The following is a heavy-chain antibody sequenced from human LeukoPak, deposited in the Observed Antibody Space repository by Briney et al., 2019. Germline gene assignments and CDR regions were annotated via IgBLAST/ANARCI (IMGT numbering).Heavy chain of an antibody. D-gene: IGHD2-15*01. J-gene: IGHJ4*02. V-gene: IGHV4-39*01. Sequence: SETLSLTCTVSGGSISSSSYYWGWIRQPPGKGLEWIGSTYYSGSTYYNPSLKSRVTISVDTSKNQFSLKLSSVTAADTAVYYCARGSNIVVVVFFDYWGQGTLVTVSS. CDR2: TYYSGST. CDR1: GGSISSSSYY. CDR3: ARGSNIVVVVFFDY.